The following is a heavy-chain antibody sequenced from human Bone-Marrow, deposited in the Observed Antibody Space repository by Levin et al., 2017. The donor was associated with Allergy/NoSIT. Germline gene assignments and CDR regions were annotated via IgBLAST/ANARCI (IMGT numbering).Heavy chain of an antibody. CDR1: GYSFSNFW. D-gene: IGHD3-16*01. J-gene: IGHJ4*02. CDR3: TRKGLRLEESSFFDS. CDR2: IYPIDSDT. V-gene: IGHV5-51*01. Sequence: GESLKISCKTSGYSFSNFWIGWVRQMPGRGLEWVAFIYPIDSDTVYSPSFQGRVSISADKSISTAYLQWASLKASATAMYYCTRKGLRLEESSFFDSWGQGTPVTVPS.